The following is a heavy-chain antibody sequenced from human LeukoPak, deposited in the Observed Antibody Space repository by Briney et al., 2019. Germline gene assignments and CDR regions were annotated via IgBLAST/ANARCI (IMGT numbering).Heavy chain of an antibody. V-gene: IGHV3-48*03. D-gene: IGHD3-22*01. J-gene: IGHJ3*02. Sequence: GGSLRLSCAASGFTFSSYVMNWVRQAPGKGLGWVSYISSSGSTIYYADSVKGRFTISRDNAKNSLYLQMNSLRAEDTAVYYCARVGYDSSGYYSAFDIWGQGTMVTVSS. CDR3: ARVGYDSSGYYSAFDI. CDR2: ISSSGSTI. CDR1: GFTFSSYV.